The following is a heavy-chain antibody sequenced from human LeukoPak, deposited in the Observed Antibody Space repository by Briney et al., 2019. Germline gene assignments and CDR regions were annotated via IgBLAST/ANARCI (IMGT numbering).Heavy chain of an antibody. Sequence: SESLSLTCTVSGDSISSISNYWGWIRQPPGKGLEWIGSIYYSGSTYYNPSLKSRVTISVDTSKNQFSLKLSSVTAADTAVYYCARGSSDWYFDLWGRGTLVTVSS. CDR2: IYYSGST. CDR1: GDSISSISNY. J-gene: IGHJ2*01. V-gene: IGHV4-39*07. CDR3: ARGSSDWYFDL. D-gene: IGHD3-22*01.